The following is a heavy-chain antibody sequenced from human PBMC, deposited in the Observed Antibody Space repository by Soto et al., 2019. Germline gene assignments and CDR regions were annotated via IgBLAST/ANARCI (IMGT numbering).Heavy chain of an antibody. CDR3: AREGEDCSSTSCYGGGLGY. CDR2: IYSGGST. CDR1: GFTVSSNY. V-gene: IGHV3-53*04. J-gene: IGHJ4*02. D-gene: IGHD2-2*01. Sequence: GGSLRLSCAASGFTVSSNYMSWVRQAPGKGLEWVSVIYSGGSTYYADSVKGRFTISRHNSKNTQYLQMNSLRAEDTAVYYCAREGEDCSSTSCYGGGLGYWGQGTLVTVSS.